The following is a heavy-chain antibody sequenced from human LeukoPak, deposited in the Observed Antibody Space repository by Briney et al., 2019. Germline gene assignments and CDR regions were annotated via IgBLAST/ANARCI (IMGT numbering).Heavy chain of an antibody. CDR3: ARRGGIIRGVASYYYTDV. J-gene: IGHJ6*03. V-gene: IGHV4-59*08. D-gene: IGHD3-10*01. Sequence: PSETLSLTCTVSGGSISSYYWSWIRQPPGKGLEWIGSVHYSGSTYYNAPLKSRVTISVDTSKNQFSLKLSSVPAADTAAYYCARRGGIIRGVASYYYTDVWGKGTTVTISS. CDR1: GGSISSYY. CDR2: VHYSGST.